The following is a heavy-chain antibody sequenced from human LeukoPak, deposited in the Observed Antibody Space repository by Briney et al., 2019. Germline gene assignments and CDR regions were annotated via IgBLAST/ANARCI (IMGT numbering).Heavy chain of an antibody. D-gene: IGHD2-21*02. CDR1: GGSFSGYY. Sequence: PSETLSLTCAVYGGSFSGYYWSWIRQPPGKGLEWIGEINHSGSTNYNPSLKSRVTISVDTSKNQFSLKLSSVTAADTAVYYCARERLTVDAFDIWGQGTMVTVSS. V-gene: IGHV4-34*01. CDR3: ARERLTVDAFDI. CDR2: INHSGST. J-gene: IGHJ3*02.